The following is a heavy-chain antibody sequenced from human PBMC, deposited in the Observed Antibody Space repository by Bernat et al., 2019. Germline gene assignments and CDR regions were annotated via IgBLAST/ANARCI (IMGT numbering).Heavy chain of an antibody. Sequence: QLQLQESGPGLVKPSETLSLTCTVSGGSISGSSYYWAWVRQPPGKGPEWIGSVYYSGSTYYNPSLKSRVTISVDTSKNQFSLKLRSVTAADTAVYYCTRRTTTVITSWFDSWGQGTLVTVSS. D-gene: IGHD4-17*01. J-gene: IGHJ5*01. CDR2: VYYSGST. CDR1: GGSISGSSYY. V-gene: IGHV4-39*01. CDR3: TRRTTTVITSWFDS.